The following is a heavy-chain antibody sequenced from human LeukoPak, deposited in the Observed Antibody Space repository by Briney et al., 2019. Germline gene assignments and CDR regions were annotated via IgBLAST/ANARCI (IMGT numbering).Heavy chain of an antibody. J-gene: IGHJ4*02. CDR3: ARVTRAFLTGDY. CDR1: GYSFTSYW. D-gene: IGHD3-9*01. CDR2: IYPGDSDT. V-gene: IGHV5-51*01. Sequence: GASLKISCQGSGYSFTSYWIGWVRPLPGKGLEWMGIIYPGDSDTRYSPSFQGQVTISADKSISTAYLQWSSLKASDTAMYYCARVTRAFLTGDYWGQGTLVTVSS.